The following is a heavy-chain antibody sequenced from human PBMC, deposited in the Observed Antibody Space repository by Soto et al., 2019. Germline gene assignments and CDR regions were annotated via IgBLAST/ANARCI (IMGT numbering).Heavy chain of an antibody. J-gene: IGHJ4*02. D-gene: IGHD2-15*01. Sequence: GGSLRLSCAASGFTFSSYSMNWVRQAPGKGLEWVSYISSSSSTIYYADSVKGRFTISRDNAKNSLYLQMNSLRAEDTAVYYCASEVVVVAATPGYFDYWGQGTLVTVSS. CDR1: GFTFSSYS. V-gene: IGHV3-48*01. CDR2: ISSSSSTI. CDR3: ASEVVVVAATPGYFDY.